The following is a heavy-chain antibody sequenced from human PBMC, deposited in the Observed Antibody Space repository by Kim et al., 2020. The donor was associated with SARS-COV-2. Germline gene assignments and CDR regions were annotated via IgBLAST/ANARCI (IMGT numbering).Heavy chain of an antibody. CDR3: AREGGYSYGYGDYFDY. CDR2: ISYDGSNK. V-gene: IGHV3-30*04. J-gene: IGHJ4*01. D-gene: IGHD5-18*01. CDR1: GFTFSSYA. Sequence: GGSLRLSCAASGFTFSSYAMHWVRQAPGKGLEWVAVISYDGSNKYYADSVKGRFTISRDNSKNTLYLQMNSLRAEDTAVYYCAREGGYSYGYGDYFDYWG.